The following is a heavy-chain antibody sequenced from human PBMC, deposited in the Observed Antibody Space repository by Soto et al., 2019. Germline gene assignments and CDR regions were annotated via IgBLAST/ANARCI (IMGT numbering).Heavy chain of an antibody. CDR1: GFSLSTSGMC. D-gene: IGHD5-18*01. CDR2: IDWYDDK. CDR3: ARQVDTAMVNGAIDY. Sequence: SGPTLVNPTQTLTLTCTFSGFSLSTSGMCVSWIRQPPGKALEWLALIDWYDDKYYSTSLKTRLTISKDTSINQVVLTMTNMDPVDTALFYCARQVDTAMVNGAIDYWGQGTLVTVSS. J-gene: IGHJ4*02. V-gene: IGHV2-70*01.